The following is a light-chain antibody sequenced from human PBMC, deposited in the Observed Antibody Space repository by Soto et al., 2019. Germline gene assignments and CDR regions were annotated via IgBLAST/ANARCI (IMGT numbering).Light chain of an antibody. CDR3: QQYRNWPQT. CDR2: GAS. J-gene: IGKJ1*01. CDR1: QSVGGS. Sequence: DIVMTQSPATLSVSPGERATLSCRASQSVGGSLAWYQQKPGQAPGLLIYGASTTATGVPASFSGSGSGTDSPLTISSLQSEDLAVYYCQQYRNWPQTFGQGTKVEIK. V-gene: IGKV3-15*01.